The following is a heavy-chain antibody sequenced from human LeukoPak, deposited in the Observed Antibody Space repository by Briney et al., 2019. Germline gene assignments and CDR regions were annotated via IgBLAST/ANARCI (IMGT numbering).Heavy chain of an antibody. CDR1: GFTFSNVW. V-gene: IGHV3-15*01. D-gene: IGHD1-1*01. Sequence: GGSLRLSCEASGFTFSNVWMNWVRQAPGKGLEWIGRIKTKTDGGTTEYAAPVKGRFTISRDESKNTVYLQMNSLKTEDTALYYCVTRVKSTGDYWGQGTLVTVSS. J-gene: IGHJ4*02. CDR3: VTRVKSTGDY. CDR2: IKTKTDGGTT.